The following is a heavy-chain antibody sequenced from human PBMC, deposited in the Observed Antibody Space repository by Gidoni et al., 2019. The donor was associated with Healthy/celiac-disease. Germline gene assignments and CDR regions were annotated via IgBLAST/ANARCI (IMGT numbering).Heavy chain of an antibody. D-gene: IGHD1-26*01. CDR3: AGDSLVVGATTYYYYGMDV. J-gene: IGHJ6*02. V-gene: IGHV1-69*01. CDR2: IIPIFGTA. Sequence: QVQWVQSGAGVKKTGASEKVSCKAAGGTFSSNAISWVRQAPGQGLEWMGGIIPIFGTANYAQKFQGRVTITADESTSTAYLELCSLSSEDTAVYYCAGDSLVVGATTYYYYGMDVWGQGTTVTVSS. CDR1: GGTFSSNA.